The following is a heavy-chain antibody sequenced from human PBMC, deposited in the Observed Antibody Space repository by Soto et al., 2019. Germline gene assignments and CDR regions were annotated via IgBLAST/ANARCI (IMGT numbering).Heavy chain of an antibody. J-gene: IGHJ5*02. Sequence: ASVKVSCKASGYTFASYAISWMRQAPGQGLEWMGWISAYNGNTNYAQKLQGRVTMTTDTSTSTAYMELRSLRSDDTAVYYCARDDYGDAFDPWGQGTLVTVSS. D-gene: IGHD4-17*01. CDR3: ARDDYGDAFDP. CDR2: ISAYNGNT. V-gene: IGHV1-18*01. CDR1: GYTFASYA.